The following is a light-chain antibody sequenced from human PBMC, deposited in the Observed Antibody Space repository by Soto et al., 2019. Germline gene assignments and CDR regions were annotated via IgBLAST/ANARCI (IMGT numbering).Light chain of an antibody. J-gene: IGLJ1*01. CDR1: SSDVGGYNY. V-gene: IGLV2-8*01. CDR2: EVS. Sequence: QSALTQPPSASGSPGQSVTISCTGTSSDVGGYNYVSWYQQHPGKAPKLMIYEVSKRPSGVPDRFSGSKSGNTASLTVSGLQAEDEPDYYCSSYAGSNNFGVFGTGTKLTVL. CDR3: SSYAGSNNFGV.